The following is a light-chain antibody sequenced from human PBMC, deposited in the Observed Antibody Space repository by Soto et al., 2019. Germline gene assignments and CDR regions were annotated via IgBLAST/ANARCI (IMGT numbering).Light chain of an antibody. CDR1: QGISSY. Sequence: DIQLTQSPSFLSASVGDRVTITCRASQGISSYLAWYQQKPGKAPKLLIYAASTLQSGVPSRFSGSGSGTEFTLTISSLQPEDFATYYCQQLTSFGQGTKVEIK. CDR3: QQLTS. J-gene: IGKJ1*01. V-gene: IGKV1-9*01. CDR2: AAS.